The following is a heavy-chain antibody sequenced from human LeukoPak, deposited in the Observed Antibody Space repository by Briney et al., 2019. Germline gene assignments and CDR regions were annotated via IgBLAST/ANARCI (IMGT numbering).Heavy chain of an antibody. D-gene: IGHD3-10*01. J-gene: IGHJ4*02. V-gene: IGHV4-30-2*01. CDR2: IYHSGST. CDR3: ARRAVLRDLDY. CDR1: GGSISSGGYS. Sequence: PSETLSHTCAVSGGSISSGGYSWSWTRQPPGKGLEWIGYIYHSGSTYYNPSLKSRVTISVDRSKNQFSLKLSSVTAADTAVYYCARRAVLRDLDYWGQGTLVTVSS.